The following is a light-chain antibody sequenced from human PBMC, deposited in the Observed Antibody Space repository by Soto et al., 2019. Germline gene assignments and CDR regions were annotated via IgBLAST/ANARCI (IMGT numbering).Light chain of an antibody. CDR2: AAS. CDR3: QQYNSYST. Sequence: IQMTQSPSSLSASVLDRVAIAFLASQSISSYLNWYKQKPGKAHKLLIYAASSLQSGVPSRFSGSGSGTDFTLTISSLQTEDFATYYCQQYNSYSTFGQGTRLEIK. J-gene: IGKJ5*01. CDR1: QSISSY. V-gene: IGKV1-39*01.